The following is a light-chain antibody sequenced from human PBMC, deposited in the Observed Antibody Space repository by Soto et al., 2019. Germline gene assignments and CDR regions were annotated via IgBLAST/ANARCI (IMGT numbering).Light chain of an antibody. J-gene: IGLJ1*01. CDR3: SSYAGSNDV. CDR1: RSDVGGYKY. CDR2: EVS. Sequence: QSALTQPPSASGSPGQSVTISCTGTRSDVGGYKYVSWYQQHPGKAPKLMIYEVSKRPSGVPDRFSGSKSGNTASLTVSGLQAEDEADYYCSSYAGSNDVFGTGTKVTV. V-gene: IGLV2-8*01.